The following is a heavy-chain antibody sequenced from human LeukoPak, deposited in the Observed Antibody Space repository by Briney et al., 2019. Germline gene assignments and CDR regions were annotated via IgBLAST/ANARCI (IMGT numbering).Heavy chain of an antibody. D-gene: IGHD6-13*01. CDR1: GFTFSSYW. Sequence: PGGSLRLSCAASGFTFSSYWMSWVRQAPGKGLEWVSVIYSGGSTYYADSVKGRFTISRDNSKNTLYLQMNSLRAEDTAVYYCASSIAAAGTFRDYYYYMDVWGKGTTVTISS. CDR2: IYSGGST. V-gene: IGHV3-53*01. CDR3: ASSIAAAGTFRDYYYYMDV. J-gene: IGHJ6*03.